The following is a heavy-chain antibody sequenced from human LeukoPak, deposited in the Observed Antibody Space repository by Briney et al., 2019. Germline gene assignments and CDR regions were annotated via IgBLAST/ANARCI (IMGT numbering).Heavy chain of an antibody. D-gene: IGHD2-2*01. CDR3: ARDYYYCSSTSCLSDY. CDR1: GFTFSSFS. CDR2: ISSTSTYI. V-gene: IGHV3-21*01. Sequence: GGSLRLSCAASGFTFSSFSMQWVRQAPGKGLEWVSSISSTSTYIYYADSVKGRFTISRDNAKNSLYLQMNSLRAEDTAVYYCARDYYYCSSTSCLSDYWGQGTLVTVSS. J-gene: IGHJ4*02.